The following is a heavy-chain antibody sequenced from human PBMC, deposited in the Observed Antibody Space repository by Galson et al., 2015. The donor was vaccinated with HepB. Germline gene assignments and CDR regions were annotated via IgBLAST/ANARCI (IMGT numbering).Heavy chain of an antibody. Sequence: SLRLSCAASGFTFSSYAMHWARQAPGKGLEWVAVISYDGSNKYYADSVKGRFTISRDNSKNTLYLQMNSLRAEDTAVYYCARDAAPWLRLEQSYGMDVWGQGTTVTVSS. J-gene: IGHJ6*02. D-gene: IGHD1/OR15-1a*01. V-gene: IGHV3-30-3*01. CDR3: ARDAAPWLRLEQSYGMDV. CDR2: ISYDGSNK. CDR1: GFTFSSYA.